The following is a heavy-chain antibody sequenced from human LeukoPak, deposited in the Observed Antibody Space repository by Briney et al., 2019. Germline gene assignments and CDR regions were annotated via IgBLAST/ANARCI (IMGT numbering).Heavy chain of an antibody. J-gene: IGHJ4*02. CDR2: IWFDGSNK. Sequence: GRSLRLSCAASGFTFSAYGMHWVRQAPGKGLEWVVVIWFDGSNKYYADSVKGRLTISRDNSKNTLYLQMNSLRAEDTAVYYCAKALGDDYGDFFDYWGQGTLVTVSS. V-gene: IGHV3-33*06. CDR3: AKALGDDYGDFFDY. D-gene: IGHD4-17*01. CDR1: GFTFSAYG.